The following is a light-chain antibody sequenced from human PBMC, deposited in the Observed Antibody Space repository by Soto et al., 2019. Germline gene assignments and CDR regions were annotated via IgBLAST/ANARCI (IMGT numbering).Light chain of an antibody. CDR1: SSNIGNNY. Sequence: QSVLTQPPSVSAAPGQKVTISCSGSSSNIGNNYVSWYQQLPGTAPKLLIYENNKRPSGIPDRFSGYKSGTSAALGITGLQNGEEEDYQCGTWDSSLIAVVGTGTKVTVL. CDR3: GTWDSSLIAV. CDR2: ENN. V-gene: IGLV1-51*02. J-gene: IGLJ1*01.